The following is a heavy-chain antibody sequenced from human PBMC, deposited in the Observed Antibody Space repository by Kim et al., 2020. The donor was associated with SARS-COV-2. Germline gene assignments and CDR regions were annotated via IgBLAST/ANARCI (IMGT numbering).Heavy chain of an antibody. V-gene: IGHV5-51*01. J-gene: IGHJ5*01. CDR1: GYSFTSYW. D-gene: IGHD3-10*01. CDR3: ARSLDFGELLSGRWFDP. Sequence: GESLKISCKGSGYSFTSYWIGWVRQMPGKGLEWMGIIYPGDSDTRYSPSFQGQVTISADKSISTAYLQWSSLKASDTAMYYCARSLDFGELLSGRWFDPWGKGTVVTVSS. CDR2: IYPGDSDT.